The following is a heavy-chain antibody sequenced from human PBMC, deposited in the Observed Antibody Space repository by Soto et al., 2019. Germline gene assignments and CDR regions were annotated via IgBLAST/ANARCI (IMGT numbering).Heavy chain of an antibody. CDR2: MNPNSGNT. CDR3: ARTLYGDNVDY. Sequence: QVQLVQSGAEVKKPGASVKVSCKASGYTFTSYDINWVRQATGQGLEWMGWMNPNSGNTGYAQKFQGRATMTRNTSVRTAYMELRSLRSEDPAVYYCARTLYGDNVDYWGQGNLVTVSS. D-gene: IGHD4-17*01. CDR1: GYTFTSYD. J-gene: IGHJ4*02. V-gene: IGHV1-8*01.